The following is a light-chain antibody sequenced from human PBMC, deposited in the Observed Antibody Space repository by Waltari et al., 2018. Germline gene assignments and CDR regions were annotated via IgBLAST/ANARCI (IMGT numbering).Light chain of an antibody. Sequence: QLVLTQSPSASASLGASVKLTCTLSSGHSSNVIAWLQQQPEKGPRYLMKVNSDGSHSKGDEIPDHFSGSSSGAERYLTISSRQSEDEADYYCQTGGHGTWVFGGGTKLTVL. V-gene: IGLV4-69*01. CDR3: QTGGHGTWV. J-gene: IGLJ3*02. CDR2: VNSDGSH. CDR1: SGHSSNV.